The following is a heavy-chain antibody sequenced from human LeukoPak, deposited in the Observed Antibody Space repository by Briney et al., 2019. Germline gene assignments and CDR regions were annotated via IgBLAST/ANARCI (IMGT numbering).Heavy chain of an antibody. V-gene: IGHV1-69*04. J-gene: IGHJ4*02. CDR2: IIPILGIA. CDR3: AGEYCSGGSCYPGGGVDY. CDR1: GGTFSSYA. Sequence: SVKVSCKASGGTFSSYAVSWVRQAPGQGLEWMGRIIPILGIANYAQKFQGRVTITADKSTSTAYMELSSLRSEDTAVYYCAGEYCSGGSCYPGGGVDYWGQGTLVTVSS. D-gene: IGHD2-15*01.